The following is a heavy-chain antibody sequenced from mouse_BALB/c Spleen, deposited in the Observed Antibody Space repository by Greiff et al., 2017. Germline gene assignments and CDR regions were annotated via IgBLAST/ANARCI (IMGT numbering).Heavy chain of an antibody. V-gene: IGHV1-82*01. D-gene: IGHD1-1*01. CDR1: GYAFSSSW. CDR2: IYPGDGDT. Sequence: VQLQQSGPELVKPGASVKISCKASGYAFSSSWMNWVKQRPGQGLEWIGRIYPGDGDTNYNGKFKGKATLTADKSSSTAYMQLSSLTSVDSAVYFCARGKDYYGSSYFDYWGQGTTLTVSS. CDR3: ARGKDYYGSSYFDY. J-gene: IGHJ2*01.